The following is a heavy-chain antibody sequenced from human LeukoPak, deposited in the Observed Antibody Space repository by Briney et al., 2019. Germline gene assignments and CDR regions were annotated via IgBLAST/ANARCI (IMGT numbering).Heavy chain of an antibody. Sequence: QPGGSLRLSCAASGFTFSSYEMNWVRQAPGKGLEWVSYISSSGSTIYYADSVKGRFTISRDNAKNSLYLQMNSLRAEDTAVYYCARDKMYYYDSSGYSYWGQGTLVTVSS. V-gene: IGHV3-48*03. CDR2: ISSSGSTI. CDR1: GFTFSSYE. J-gene: IGHJ4*02. CDR3: ARDKMYYYDSSGYSY. D-gene: IGHD3-22*01.